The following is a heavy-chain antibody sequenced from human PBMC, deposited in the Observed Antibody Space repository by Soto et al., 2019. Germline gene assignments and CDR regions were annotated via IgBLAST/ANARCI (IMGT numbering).Heavy chain of an antibody. Sequence: QVQLMQSGPEVKSPWSWVKVSCKASGGSFSNYGLTWVRQAPGHGLPWRGGIIPLFGTLHNAREFQDRVTITADQATGPASMDLRRLTYDDTAVYFCATTPFNMASAGSYYLDPWGQGILVTVSS. CDR3: ATTPFNMASAGSYYLDP. D-gene: IGHD6-13*01. CDR1: GGSFSNYG. V-gene: IGHV1-69*01. CDR2: IIPLFGTL. J-gene: IGHJ5*02.